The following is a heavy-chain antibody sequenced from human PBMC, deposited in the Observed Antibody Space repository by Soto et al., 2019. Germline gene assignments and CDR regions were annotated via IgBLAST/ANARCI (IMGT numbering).Heavy chain of an antibody. CDR1: GYSFSSYW. D-gene: IGHD2-8*01. CDR2: IDLSDSFA. Sequence: GESLKISCKGSGYSFSSYWITWVRQMPGKGLEWMGRIDLSDSFANYSPSFQGHVTISADKSISTAYLQWSSLEASDSAMYYCARNFYSTSWDYFDRWGQGTLVTSPQ. CDR3: ARNFYSTSWDYFDR. V-gene: IGHV5-10-1*01. J-gene: IGHJ4*02.